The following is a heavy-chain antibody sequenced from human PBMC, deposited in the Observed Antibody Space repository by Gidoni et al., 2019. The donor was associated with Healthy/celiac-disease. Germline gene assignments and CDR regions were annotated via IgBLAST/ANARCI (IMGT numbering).Heavy chain of an antibody. CDR1: GYTVTSYG. V-gene: IGHV1-18*01. CDR2: ISAYNGNT. D-gene: IGHD5-12*01. J-gene: IGHJ3*02. Sequence: QVQLVQSGAEVKKPGASVKVSCQASGYTVTSYGISWVRQAPGQGLEWMGWISAYNGNTNYAQKLPGSVTMTTDTSTSTAYMELRSLRSDDTAVYYCARDTEGYDYAGAFDIWGQGTMVTVSS. CDR3: ARDTEGYDYAGAFDI.